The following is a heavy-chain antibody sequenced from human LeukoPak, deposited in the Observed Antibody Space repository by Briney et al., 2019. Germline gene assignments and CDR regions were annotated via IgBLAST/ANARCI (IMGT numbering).Heavy chain of an antibody. D-gene: IGHD2-2*01. V-gene: IGHV4-31*03. J-gene: IGHJ6*02. CDR1: GGSISSGGCY. Sequence: SETLSLTCTVSGGSISSGGCYWSWIRQHPGKGLEWIGYIYYSGSTYYNPSLKSRVTISVDTSKNQFSLKLSSVTTADTAVYYCARDSARVVPAAHYGLDVWGQGTTVTVSS. CDR3: ARDSARVVPAAHYGLDV. CDR2: IYYSGST.